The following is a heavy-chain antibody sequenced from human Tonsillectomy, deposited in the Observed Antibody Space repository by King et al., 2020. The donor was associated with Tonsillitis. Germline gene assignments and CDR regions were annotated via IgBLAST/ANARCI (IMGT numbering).Heavy chain of an antibody. D-gene: IGHD1-26*01. CDR2: IYYSGST. J-gene: IGHJ4*02. CDR3: AGRNQDRERPFDY. CDR1: GDSISSSRYY. Sequence: QLQESGPGLVKPSETLSLSCTVSGDSISSSRYYWGWIRQPPGEGLEWIGTIYYSGSTYYTPSLKSRVTISVDTSKNQFSLKLSSVTAADTAVYYCAGRNQDRERPFDYWGQGTLVTVSS. V-gene: IGHV4-39*01.